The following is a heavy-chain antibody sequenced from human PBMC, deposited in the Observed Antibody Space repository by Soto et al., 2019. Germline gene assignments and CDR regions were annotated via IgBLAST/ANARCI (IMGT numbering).Heavy chain of an antibody. J-gene: IGHJ6*02. CDR2: FSPSGSRT. CDR1: GYTFTSHY. V-gene: IGHV1-46*01. CDR3: AREGPIGEYYGMDV. Sequence: GASVKVSCKASGYTFTSHYMHWVRQAPGQGLEWLGVFSPSGSRTTYAQKFQGRVTMTRDTSTGTDYMELSSLTSEDAATYYCAREGPIGEYYGMDVWGQGTTVTVSS. D-gene: IGHD2-15*01.